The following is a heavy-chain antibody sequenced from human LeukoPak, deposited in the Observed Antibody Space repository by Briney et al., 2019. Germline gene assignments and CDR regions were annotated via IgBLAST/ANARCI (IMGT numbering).Heavy chain of an antibody. CDR1: GGSISSNNW. Sequence: SGTLSLTCAVSGGSISSNNWWSWVRQPPGKGLEWIGEIYHSGRTSYIPSLKSRLTISVDKSKNQFSLNLTSVTAADTAVYYCARDLSVVGAPGWGQGTLVTVSS. D-gene: IGHD2-15*01. J-gene: IGHJ1*01. V-gene: IGHV4-4*02. CDR2: IYHSGRT. CDR3: ARDLSVVGAPG.